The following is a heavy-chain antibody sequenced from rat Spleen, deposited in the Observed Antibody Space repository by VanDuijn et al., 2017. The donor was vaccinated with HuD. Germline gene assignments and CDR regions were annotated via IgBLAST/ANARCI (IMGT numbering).Heavy chain of an antibody. J-gene: IGHJ2*01. CDR1: GFSLSNYG. V-gene: IGHV2-13*01. D-gene: IGHD1-12*02. CDR3: TTFYYYDGSYYYPFAY. CDR2: IWGNGNT. Sequence: QVQLKESGPGLVQSSQTLSLTCTVSGFSLSNYGVIWVRQPPGKGLEWMGVIWGNGNTNYNSVLKSRLSISRDTSKSQVYLKMNSLQTEDTAIYFCTTFYYYDGSYYYPFAYWGQGVMVTVSS.